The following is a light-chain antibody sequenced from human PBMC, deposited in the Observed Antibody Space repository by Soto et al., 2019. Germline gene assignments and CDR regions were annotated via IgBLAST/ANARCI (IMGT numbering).Light chain of an antibody. CDR2: EVN. CDR3: SAYAGVNNVL. J-gene: IGLJ2*01. CDR1: SSDVGGFKY. V-gene: IGLV2-8*01. Sequence: QSALTQPPSAAGSPGQSVTISCTGTSSDVGGFKYVSWYQQKSGKAPKLILYEVNERPSVVPDRFSGSKSDNTASLTVSGLQAEDEADYYCSAYAGVNNVLFGGGTQLTVL.